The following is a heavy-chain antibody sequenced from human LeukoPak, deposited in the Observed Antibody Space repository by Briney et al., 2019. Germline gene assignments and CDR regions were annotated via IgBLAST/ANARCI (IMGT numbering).Heavy chain of an antibody. CDR3: ALNRGSGWYFHY. CDR2: MNPDSGNT. CDR1: GYTFTSYD. Sequence: GASVKVSCKASGYTFTSYDINWVRQATGQGLEWMGWMNPDSGNTGYAQKFQGRVTMTRNTSISTAYMELSSLRAEDTAVYYCALNRGSGWYFHYWGQGTLVTVSS. J-gene: IGHJ4*02. D-gene: IGHD6-19*01. V-gene: IGHV1-8*01.